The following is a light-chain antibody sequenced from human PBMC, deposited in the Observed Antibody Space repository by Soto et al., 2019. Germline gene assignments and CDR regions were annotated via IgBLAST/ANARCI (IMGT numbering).Light chain of an antibody. J-gene: IGKJ5*01. Sequence: DIQMTQSPSSLSASVGDRVTITCRASQSISSYLNWYQQKPGKAPKLLIYAASTLQSGVPSRFSGSGSGTDFTLSISSLQPEDFATYYCQQLNSYPLTFGQGTRLEI. CDR3: QQLNSYPLT. CDR2: AAS. V-gene: IGKV1-39*01. CDR1: QSISSY.